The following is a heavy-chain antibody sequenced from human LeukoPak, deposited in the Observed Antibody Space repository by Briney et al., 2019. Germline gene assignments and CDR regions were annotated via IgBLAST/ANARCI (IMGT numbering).Heavy chain of an antibody. CDR3: ARDESCGSTNCLFDY. CDR2: INPSADST. Sequence: ASVKVSCKASGYTFSSYYMHWVRQAPGQGLEWIGIINPSADSTNYAQKFQGRLTMTRDMSTSTVYMELSSLRSEDTAMYYCARDESCGSTNCLFDYWGQGTLVTVSS. CDR1: GYTFSSYY. D-gene: IGHD2-2*01. V-gene: IGHV1-46*01. J-gene: IGHJ4*02.